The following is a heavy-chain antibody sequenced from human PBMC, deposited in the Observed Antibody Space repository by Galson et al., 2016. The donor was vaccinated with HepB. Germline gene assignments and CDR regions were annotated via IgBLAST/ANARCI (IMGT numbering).Heavy chain of an antibody. CDR1: GFSLSTNGVG. CDR2: IYWDDDT. J-gene: IGHJ4*02. V-gene: IGHV2-5*02. CDR3: THTPYFDFWSGFYPPYYLAY. Sequence: PALVKPTQTLSLTCTFSGFSLSTNGVGVAWIRQPPGKALEWLAPIYWDDDTRYSPALKSRLTITKDTSKNQVVLTMTNMDPVDSGTYYCTHTPYFDFWSGFYPPYYLAYCGPGTLVTVSS. D-gene: IGHD3-3*01.